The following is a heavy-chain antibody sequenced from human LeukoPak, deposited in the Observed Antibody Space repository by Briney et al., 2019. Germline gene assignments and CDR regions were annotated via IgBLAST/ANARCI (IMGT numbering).Heavy chain of an antibody. Sequence: GGSLRLSCAASGFTFSSYSMNWVRQAPGKGLEWVSYISSSSSAIYYADSVKGRFTISRDNAKNSLYLQMNSLRAEDTAVYYCARDGFLEWSWGANWFDPWGQGTLVTVSS. J-gene: IGHJ5*02. V-gene: IGHV3-48*01. CDR1: GFTFSSYS. CDR2: ISSSSSAI. CDR3: ARDGFLEWSWGANWFDP. D-gene: IGHD3-3*01.